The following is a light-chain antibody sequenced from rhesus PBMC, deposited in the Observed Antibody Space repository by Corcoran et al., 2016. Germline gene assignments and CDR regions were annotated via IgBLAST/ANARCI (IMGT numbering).Light chain of an antibody. CDR1: QNVHSY. CDR2: KAS. CDR3: QHGYGTPFT. Sequence: DIQMTQSPSSLSASVGDRVTITCRASQNVHSYLNWSQQKPGKAPNLLIYKASTLQSGVTSRFSGSVSGTDYTFTIRSLHPEDVATYFCQHGYGTPFTFGPGTKLDIK. V-gene: IGKV1-74*01. J-gene: IGKJ3*01.